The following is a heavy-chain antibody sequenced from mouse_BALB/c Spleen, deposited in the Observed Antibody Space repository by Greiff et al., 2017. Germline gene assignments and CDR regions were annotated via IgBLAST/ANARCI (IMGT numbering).Heavy chain of an antibody. Sequence: DVQLQESGPGLVKPSQSLSLTCTVTGYSITSDYAWNWIRQFPGNKLEWMGYISYSGSTSYNPSLKSRISITRDTSKNQFFLQLNSVTTEDTATYYCARHYGSSQDYWGQGTTLTVSS. CDR2: ISYSGST. CDR1: GYSITSDYA. V-gene: IGHV3-2*02. D-gene: IGHD1-1*01. CDR3: ARHYGSSQDY. J-gene: IGHJ2*01.